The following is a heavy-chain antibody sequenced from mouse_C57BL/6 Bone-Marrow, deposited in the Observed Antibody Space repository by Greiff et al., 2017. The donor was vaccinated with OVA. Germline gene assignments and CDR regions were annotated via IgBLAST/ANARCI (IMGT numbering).Heavy chain of an antibody. V-gene: IGHV1-26*01. CDR1: GYTFTDYY. CDR3: ARGWDYYGSSYLAWFAY. D-gene: IGHD1-1*01. CDR2: INPNNGGT. J-gene: IGHJ3*01. Sequence: EVQLQQSGPELVKPGASVKISCKASGYTFTDYYMNWVKQSHGQSLEWIGDINPNNGGTSYNQKFKGKATLTVDKSSSTAYMELRSLTSEDSAVYYCARGWDYYGSSYLAWFAYWGQGTLVTVSA.